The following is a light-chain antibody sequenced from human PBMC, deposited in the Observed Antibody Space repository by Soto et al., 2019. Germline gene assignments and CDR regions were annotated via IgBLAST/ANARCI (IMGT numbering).Light chain of an antibody. J-gene: IGKJ1*01. Sequence: DIQRTQSPSSLSASIGDSFTITCRASQTIIGYLNWYQQKPGKAPRLLINAASNLQSGVPSRFRGSGSETDFTLTITSLQPEDFATYYCQQSYTTPRTFGQGTKVDI. V-gene: IGKV1-39*01. CDR1: QTIIGY. CDR3: QQSYTTPRT. CDR2: AAS.